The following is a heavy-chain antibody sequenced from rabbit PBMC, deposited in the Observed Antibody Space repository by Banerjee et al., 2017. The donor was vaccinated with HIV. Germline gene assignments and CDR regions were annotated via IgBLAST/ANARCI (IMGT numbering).Heavy chain of an antibody. V-gene: IGHV1S17*01. J-gene: IGHJ4*01. D-gene: IGHD1-1*01. CDR3: SIVYGSVVYTAVGGL. CDR1: GFDFSSYH. CDR2: IETGGSA. Sequence: QEQLKETGGGLVQPGGSLTLSCKASGFDFSSYHMQWVRQATGEGREYIGFIETGGSAYYASWAKGRLTTPRPSSTLTLQMTSLTAADTATYCCSIVYGSVVYTAVGGLWAPGTLFTVS.